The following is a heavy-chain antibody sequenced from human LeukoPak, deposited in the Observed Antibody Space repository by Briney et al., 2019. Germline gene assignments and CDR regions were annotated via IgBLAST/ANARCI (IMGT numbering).Heavy chain of an antibody. Sequence: ASVKVSCKASGYTFTSYGISWVRQAPGQGLEWMRWISAYNGNTNYAQKLQGRVTMTTDTSTSTAYMELRSLRSDDTAVYYCARGLECSGYEEYYFDYWGQGTLVTVSS. CDR3: ARGLECSGYEEYYFDY. CDR2: ISAYNGNT. V-gene: IGHV1-18*01. CDR1: GYTFTSYG. D-gene: IGHD5-12*01. J-gene: IGHJ4*02.